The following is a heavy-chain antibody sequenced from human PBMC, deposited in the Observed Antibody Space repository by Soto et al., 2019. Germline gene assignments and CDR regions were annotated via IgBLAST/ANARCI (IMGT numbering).Heavy chain of an antibody. CDR3: ARSFGIAAAGLLYNDY. J-gene: IGHJ4*02. D-gene: IGHD6-13*01. Sequence: GGSLRLSCAASGFTFSSYSMNWVRQAPGKGLEWVSSISSSSSYIYYADSVKGRFTISRDNAKNSLYLQMNSLRAEDTAVYYCARSFGIAAAGLLYNDYWGQGT. CDR2: ISSSSSYI. CDR1: GFTFSSYS. V-gene: IGHV3-21*01.